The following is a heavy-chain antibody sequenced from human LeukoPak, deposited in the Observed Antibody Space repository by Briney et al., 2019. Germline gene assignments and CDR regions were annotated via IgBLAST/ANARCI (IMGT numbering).Heavy chain of an antibody. CDR1: GFTFSNYA. CDR3: ARDFSSATVTLPFDY. V-gene: IGHV3-30-3*01. D-gene: IGHD5-18*01. J-gene: IGHJ4*02. CDR2: ISYDGSNK. Sequence: GRSLRLSCAASGFTFSNYAIHWVRQAPGKGLEWVAVISYDGSNKYYADSVRGRFTISRDNSKNTLYLQMNSLRAEDTAVYHCARDFSSATVTLPFDYWGQGTLVTVSS.